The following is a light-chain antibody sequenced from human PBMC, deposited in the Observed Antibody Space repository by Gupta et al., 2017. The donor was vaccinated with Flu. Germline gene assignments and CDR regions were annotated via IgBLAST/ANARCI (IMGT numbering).Light chain of an antibody. J-gene: IGLJ2*01. CDR3: ATWIDALGGPV. Sequence: SSIGSATVDWYQQVPGLAPRLLIFANNQRPAGVPGRFSGSKSGTPASLTISGLRPEDEGDYFCATWIDALGGPVFGGGTKLVVL. CDR2: ANN. V-gene: IGLV1-44*01. CDR1: SSIGSAT.